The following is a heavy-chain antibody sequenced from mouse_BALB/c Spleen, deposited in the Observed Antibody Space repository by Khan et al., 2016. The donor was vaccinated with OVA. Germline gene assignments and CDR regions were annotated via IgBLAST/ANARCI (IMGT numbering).Heavy chain of an antibody. CDR1: GFTFSDYG. Sequence: EVQLVESGGGLVQPGGSRKLSCAAPGFTFSDYGMAWVRQAPGKGPEWVAFISNLAYSIYYADTVTGRFTISRENAKNTLYLEMSSLRSEDTAMYYCRRVGYYGLPYTLDYWGQGTSVTVPS. CDR3: RRVGYYGLPYTLDY. D-gene: IGHD1-2*01. V-gene: IGHV5-15*02. CDR2: ISNLAYSI. J-gene: IGHJ4*01.